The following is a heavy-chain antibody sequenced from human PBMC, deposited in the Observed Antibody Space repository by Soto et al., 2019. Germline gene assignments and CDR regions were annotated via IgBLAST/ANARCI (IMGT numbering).Heavy chain of an antibody. V-gene: IGHV4-39*01. Sequence: QLQLQESGPGLVKPSETLSLTCTVSGGSISSNTHYWGWIRQPPGKGLEGIGSVYNSGYTFHNTSLKSRVTISVDTSKNQFSLKLTSVTAADTAVYYCARQAEVMTTCGPSGWFDPWGQGTLVTVSS. D-gene: IGHD2-21*01. CDR1: GGSISSNTHY. CDR2: VYNSGYT. CDR3: ARQAEVMTTCGPSGWFDP. J-gene: IGHJ5*02.